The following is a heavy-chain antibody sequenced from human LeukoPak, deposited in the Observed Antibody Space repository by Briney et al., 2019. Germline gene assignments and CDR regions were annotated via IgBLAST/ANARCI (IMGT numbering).Heavy chain of an antibody. CDR1: GYTFGAYY. CDR2: ISAYNGNT. J-gene: IGHJ6*03. V-gene: IGHV1-18*04. D-gene: IGHD6-13*01. Sequence: GASVKVSCKASGYTFGAYYMYWVRQAPGQGLEWMGWISAYNGNTNYAQKLQGRVTMTTDTSTSTAYMELRSLRSDDTAVYYCARDGIPYSSSWYQLYPLYYYYMDVWGKGTTVTVSS. CDR3: ARDGIPYSSSWYQLYPLYYYYMDV.